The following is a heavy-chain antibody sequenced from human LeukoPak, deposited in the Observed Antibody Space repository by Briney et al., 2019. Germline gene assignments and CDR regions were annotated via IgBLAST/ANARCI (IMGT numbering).Heavy chain of an antibody. J-gene: IGHJ4*02. CDR1: GFTFSSYG. CDR3: AREAYGSGSPYFDY. V-gene: IGHV3-33*01. D-gene: IGHD3-10*01. CDR2: IWYDGSNK. Sequence: GRSLRLSCAASGFTFSSYGMHWVREAPGRGLEWVAVIWYDGSNKYYADSVDGRFTSTRDNSENTLYLQMNSLRAEDTAVYYGAREAYGSGSPYFDYWGQGTLVTVSS.